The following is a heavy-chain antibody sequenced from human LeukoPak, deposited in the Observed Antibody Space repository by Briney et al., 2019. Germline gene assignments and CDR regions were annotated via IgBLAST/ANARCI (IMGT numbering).Heavy chain of an antibody. J-gene: IGHJ4*02. Sequence: SETLSLTCTVSGGSMSSYYWSWIRQPPGKGLEWIGYIYYSGSTNYNPSLKSRVTISVDTSKNQFSLKLSSVTAADTAVYYCATDFGDSSGWYRFWGQGTLVTVSS. CDR3: ATDFGDSSGWYRF. CDR2: IYYSGST. V-gene: IGHV4-59*08. D-gene: IGHD6-19*01. CDR1: GGSMSSYY.